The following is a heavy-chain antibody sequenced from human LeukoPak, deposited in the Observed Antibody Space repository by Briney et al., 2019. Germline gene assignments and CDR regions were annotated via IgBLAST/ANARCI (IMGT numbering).Heavy chain of an antibody. Sequence: PSETLSLTCAVSGGSISSGNWWSWVRQPPGKGLEWIGEIYHSGNTNYNPSLKSRVTISVDTSKNQFSLKLSSVTAADTAVYYCARRTTGTSAIDYWGQGTLVTVSS. CDR2: IYHSGNT. J-gene: IGHJ4*02. CDR1: GGSISSGNW. D-gene: IGHD1-1*01. CDR3: ARRTTGTSAIDY. V-gene: IGHV4-4*02.